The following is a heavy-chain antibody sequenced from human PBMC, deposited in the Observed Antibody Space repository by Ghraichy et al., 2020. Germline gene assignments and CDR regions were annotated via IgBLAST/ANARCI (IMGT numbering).Heavy chain of an antibody. CDR3: ASYGFWSGYGPYYYYDMDV. CDR1: GFTSSSYW. Sequence: GGSLRLSCAASGFTSSSYWMNWVRQAPGKGLEWVANINQDGSQKYYVDSVKGRFTISRDNAQNSLYLQMNSLRAEDTAVYFCASYGFWSGYGPYYYYDMDVWGQGTTVIVSS. V-gene: IGHV3-7*01. J-gene: IGHJ6*02. CDR2: INQDGSQK. D-gene: IGHD3-3*01.